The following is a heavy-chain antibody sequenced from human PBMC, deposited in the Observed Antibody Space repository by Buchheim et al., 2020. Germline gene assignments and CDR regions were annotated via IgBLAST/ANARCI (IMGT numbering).Heavy chain of an antibody. V-gene: IGHV3-74*01. CDR2: IRTDGSTT. CDR1: GFTVGSSY. Sequence: EVHLVESGGGLVQPGGSLRLSCAASGFTVGSSYMHWVRQAPGKGLVWVSRIRTDGSTTTYADSVKGRFTISRGDAKNTLYLQMNSLRAEDTAVYYCARALYFWGLGTL. CDR3: ARALYF. J-gene: IGHJ4*02. D-gene: IGHD3-9*01.